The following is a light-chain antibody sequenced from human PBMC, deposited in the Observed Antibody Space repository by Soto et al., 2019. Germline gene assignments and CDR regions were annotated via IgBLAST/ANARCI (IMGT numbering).Light chain of an antibody. CDR2: DAS. CDR1: QDISNY. Sequence: DIQMTQSPSSLSASVGDRVTITCQASQDISNYLNWYQQKPGKAPKLLIYDASNLESGVPSRFSGSGSGTDFTLTISSLRPEDFATYYCQQTYSSPPTFGQGTKVDIK. V-gene: IGKV1-39*01. CDR3: QQTYSSPPT. J-gene: IGKJ1*01.